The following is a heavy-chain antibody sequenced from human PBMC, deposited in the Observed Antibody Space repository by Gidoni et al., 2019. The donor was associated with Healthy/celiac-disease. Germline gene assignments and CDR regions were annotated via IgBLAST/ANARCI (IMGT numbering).Heavy chain of an antibody. D-gene: IGHD2-2*01. CDR2: INHSGST. CDR1: GGSFSGYY. V-gene: IGHV4-34*01. J-gene: IGHJ3*02. Sequence: QVQLHQWGAGLLKPSATLSLTCAVYGGSFSGYYWSWIRQTPGKGLEWIGEINHSGSTNYNPCLKSRVTISVDTSKNQFSLKLSSVTAADTAVYYCARGSSSVVVPAAIVAFDIWGQGTMVTVSS. CDR3: ARGSSSVVVPAAIVAFDI.